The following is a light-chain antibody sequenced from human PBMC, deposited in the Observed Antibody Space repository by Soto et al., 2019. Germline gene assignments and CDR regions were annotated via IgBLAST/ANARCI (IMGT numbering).Light chain of an antibody. CDR1: QSINVY. J-gene: IGKJ1*01. V-gene: IGKV1-5*01. Sequence: DIQMTQSPSSLSASVGDRVTITCRASQSINVYLNWYQQKPGKAPKFLIYASSSLQSGVPSRFSGSGSGTEFTLTISSLQPDDFATYYCQHYNSYSEAFGQGTKV. CDR3: QHYNSYSEA. CDR2: ASS.